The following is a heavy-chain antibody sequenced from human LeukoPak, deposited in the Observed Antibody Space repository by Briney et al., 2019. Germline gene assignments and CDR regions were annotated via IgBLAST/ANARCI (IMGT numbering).Heavy chain of an antibody. J-gene: IGHJ3*02. D-gene: IGHD3-16*01. CDR2: IYYSGST. V-gene: IGHV4-39*07. Sequence: SETLSLTCTVSGGSISSSSYYWGWIRQPPGKGLEWIGSIYYSGSTYYNPSLKSRVTISVDTSKNQFSLKLSSVTAADTAVYYCARDGGSRGAFDIWGQGTMVTVSS. CDR1: GGSISSSSYY. CDR3: ARDGGSRGAFDI.